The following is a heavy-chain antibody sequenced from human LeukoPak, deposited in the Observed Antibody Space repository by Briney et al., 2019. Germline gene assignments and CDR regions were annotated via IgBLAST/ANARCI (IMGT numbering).Heavy chain of an antibody. Sequence: ASVKVSCKASGYTFTGYYMHWVRQAPGQGLEWMGWINPNSGGTNYAQKFQGRVTMTRDTSISTAYMELSRLRSDDTAVYYCARVDQWLGWVYIWGQGKMVTVSS. J-gene: IGHJ3*02. V-gene: IGHV1-2*02. CDR3: ARVDQWLGWVYI. CDR1: GYTFTGYY. D-gene: IGHD6-19*01. CDR2: INPNSGGT.